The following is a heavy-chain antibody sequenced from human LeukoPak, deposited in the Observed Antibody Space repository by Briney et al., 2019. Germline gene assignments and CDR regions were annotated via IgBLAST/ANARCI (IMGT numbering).Heavy chain of an antibody. D-gene: IGHD6-19*01. CDR3: ASLAVAGTKDAFAI. CDR1: GYTFTSYA. CDR2: INTNTGNP. Sequence: ASVKVSCKASGYTFTSYAMNWVRQAPGQGLEWMGWINTNTGNPTYAQGFTGRFVFSLDTSVSTAYLQISSLKAEDTAVYYCASLAVAGTKDAFAIWGQGTMVTVSS. V-gene: IGHV7-4-1*02. J-gene: IGHJ3*02.